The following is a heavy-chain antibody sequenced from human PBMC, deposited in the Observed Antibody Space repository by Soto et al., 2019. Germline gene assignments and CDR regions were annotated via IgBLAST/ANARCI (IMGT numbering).Heavy chain of an antibody. J-gene: IGHJ4*01. CDR2: IYYSGST. V-gene: IGHV4-59*01. Sequence: PSETLSLTCTVSGGSISSYYWSWIRQPPGKGLEWIGYIYYSGSTNYNPSLKSRVTISVDTSKNQFSLKLSSVTAADTAVYYCAREVTYYYDSSGYYDLHYFDYWGHGTLVTVSS. CDR3: AREVTYYYDSSGYYDLHYFDY. D-gene: IGHD3-22*01. CDR1: GGSISSYY.